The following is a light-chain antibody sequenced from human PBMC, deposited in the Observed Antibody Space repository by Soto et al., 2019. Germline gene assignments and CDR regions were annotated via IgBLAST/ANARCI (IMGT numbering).Light chain of an antibody. V-gene: IGKV1-33*01. CDR3: QHYNKLPPFS. J-gene: IGKJ3*01. Sequence: DIQMTQSPSSLSASVGARVSITCQASQDIRTSFSWFQHNPGRAPKLLIDVASYLETGVPSRFRGSGSGTDFTFTLTSLQPVAIATYYCQHYNKLPPFSFGPGPIVDIK. CDR2: VAS. CDR1: QDIRTS.